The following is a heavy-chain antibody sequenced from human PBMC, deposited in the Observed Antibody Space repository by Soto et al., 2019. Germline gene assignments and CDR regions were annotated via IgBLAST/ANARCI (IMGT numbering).Heavy chain of an antibody. V-gene: IGHV3-66*01. D-gene: IGHD3-9*01. CDR2: IYSDGST. CDR3: STLTKYDILTGFYPC. CDR1: RFTVNSNY. J-gene: IGHJ4*02. Sequence: EVQLVESGRGLVQPGGSLRLSCAASRFTVNSNYMSWVRQAQGKGLEWVSVIYSDGSTYYADSVKGRFIISRDNSNNTLYFQMNSLRAEDTAVYYCSTLTKYDILTGFYPCWGQGTLVTVSS.